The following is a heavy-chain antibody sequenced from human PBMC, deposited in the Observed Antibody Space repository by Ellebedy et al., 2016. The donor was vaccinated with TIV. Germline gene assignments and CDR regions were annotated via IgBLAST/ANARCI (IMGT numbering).Heavy chain of an antibody. CDR2: ISYDGSTK. J-gene: IGHJ4*02. CDR3: AKESHNGGYGAYFDF. Sequence: GESLKISXAASGFTFSGYGMHWVRQAPGKGLDWVAVISYDGSTKYYADSVKGRFTISRDNSKNTLDLQMNSLRTEDTAVYYCAKESHNGGYGAYFDFWGQGTLVTVSS. D-gene: IGHD7-27*01. V-gene: IGHV3-30*18. CDR1: GFTFSGYG.